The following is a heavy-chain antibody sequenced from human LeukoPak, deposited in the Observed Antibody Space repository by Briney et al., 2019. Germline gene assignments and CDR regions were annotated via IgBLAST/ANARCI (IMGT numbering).Heavy chain of an antibody. Sequence: GGSLRLSCAASGFTFSSYDMTWVRQAPGKGLEWVSYISFSSATTHYADSVKGRFTISRDNAKNSLYLQLNSLRAEDTALYYCARDTHYYGSGSPAFDLWGRGTMVTVSS. D-gene: IGHD3-10*01. CDR2: ISFSSATT. J-gene: IGHJ3*01. V-gene: IGHV3-48*01. CDR1: GFTFSSYD. CDR3: ARDTHYYGSGSPAFDL.